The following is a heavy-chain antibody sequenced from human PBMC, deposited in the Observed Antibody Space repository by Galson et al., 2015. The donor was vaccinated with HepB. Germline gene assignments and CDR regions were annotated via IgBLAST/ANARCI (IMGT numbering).Heavy chain of an antibody. V-gene: IGHV1-8*01. CDR2: MNPNSGNT. Sequence: SVKVSCKASGYTFTSYDINWVRQATGQGLEWMGWMNPNSGNTGYAQKFQGRVTMTRNTSISTAYMELSSLRSEDTAVYYCARSVPGGYDFWSGYYGGYYMDVWGKGTTVTVSS. D-gene: IGHD3-3*01. CDR1: GYTFTSYD. CDR3: ARSVPGGYDFWSGYYGGYYMDV. J-gene: IGHJ6*03.